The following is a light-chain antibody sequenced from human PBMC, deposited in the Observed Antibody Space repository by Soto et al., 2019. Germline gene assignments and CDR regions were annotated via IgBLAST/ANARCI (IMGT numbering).Light chain of an antibody. J-gene: IGKJ5*01. Sequence: QITQSPSSLSASVGARVTITCRASQSISSYLNWYQQEPGKAPKFLIYAASSLQSGVPSRFSGSVSGTDFTLTISRLQTEDFANYYGQQLNRYPPITFGQGTRLENK. CDR1: QSISSY. CDR2: AAS. CDR3: QQLNRYPPIT. V-gene: IGKV1-39*01.